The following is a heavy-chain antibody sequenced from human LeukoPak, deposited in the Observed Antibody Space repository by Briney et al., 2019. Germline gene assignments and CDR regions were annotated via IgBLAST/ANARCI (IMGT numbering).Heavy chain of an antibody. V-gene: IGHV3-7*03. D-gene: IGHD2-15*01. Sequence: PGGSLRLSCEGSGFVFSSYWMTWVRQAPGKGLEWVADIKNDGSEKHYVDSVKGRFTISRDNDKNSLSLQMKSLRDEDTAIYFCARKNSGWSFFWGYWGQGSLVTVSS. CDR2: IKNDGSEK. J-gene: IGHJ4*02. CDR3: ARKNSGWSFFWGY. CDR1: GFVFSSYW.